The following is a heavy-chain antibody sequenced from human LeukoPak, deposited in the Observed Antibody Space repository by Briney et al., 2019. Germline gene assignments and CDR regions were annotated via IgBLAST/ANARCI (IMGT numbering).Heavy chain of an antibody. Sequence: ASVKVSCKASGYTFTSYDINWVRQATGQGLEWMGWMNPNSGNTGYAQKFQGRVTMTRNTSISTAYMELSSLRSEDTAVYYCARGRGSSGWYSVHWYFDLWGRGNLVTVSS. CDR2: MNPNSGNT. D-gene: IGHD6-19*01. CDR3: ARGRGSSGWYSVHWYFDL. J-gene: IGHJ2*01. CDR1: GYTFTSYD. V-gene: IGHV1-8*01.